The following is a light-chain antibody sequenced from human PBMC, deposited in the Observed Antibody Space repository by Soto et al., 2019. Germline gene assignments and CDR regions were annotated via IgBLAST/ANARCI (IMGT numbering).Light chain of an antibody. CDR2: EVT. J-gene: IGLJ1*01. Sequence: QSVLTQPASVSGSPGQSITISCTGTSGDIGSYNRVSWYQQHPGKAPKLIIYEVTDRPSGVSNRFSGSKSGNTASLTISELQAEDEAEYYYSSYTNLNTRACVFGTGTKLTVL. CDR3: SSYTNLNTRACV. V-gene: IGLV2-14*01. CDR1: SGDIGSYNR.